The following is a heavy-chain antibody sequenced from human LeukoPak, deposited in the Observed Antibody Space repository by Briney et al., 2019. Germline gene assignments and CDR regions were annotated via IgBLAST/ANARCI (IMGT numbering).Heavy chain of an antibody. J-gene: IGHJ4*01. D-gene: IGHD2-8*01. Sequence: SETLSLTCTVSGSISGYYWSWIRQPPGKGLEWIGYIYTSGSTNYNPSLESRVTMSVDTSKNQFSLRLSSVTAAATAVYYRAMGXXXXTSSQDFDYWGQGTLVTVSS. CDR1: GSISGYY. CDR3: AMGXXXXTSSQDFDY. V-gene: IGHV4-4*09. CDR2: IYTSGST.